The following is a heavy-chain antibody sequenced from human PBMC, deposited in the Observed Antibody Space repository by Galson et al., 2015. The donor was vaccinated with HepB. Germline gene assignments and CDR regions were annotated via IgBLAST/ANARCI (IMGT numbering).Heavy chain of an antibody. CDR2: ISRGSGTI. D-gene: IGHD7-27*01. CDR3: TRPGNWGPDEY. V-gene: IGHV3-48*02. CDR1: GFTFSSYS. J-gene: IGHJ4*02. Sequence: SLRLSCAASGFTFSSYSMNWVRQAPGKGLEWNSHISRGSGTIYYADSVKGQFTISRDNAKNSLYLHMNSLRDEDTAVYYCTRPGNWGPDEYWGQGTLVTVSS.